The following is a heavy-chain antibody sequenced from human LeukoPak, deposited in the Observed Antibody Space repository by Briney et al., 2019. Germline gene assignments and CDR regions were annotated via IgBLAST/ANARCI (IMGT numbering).Heavy chain of an antibody. J-gene: IGHJ4*02. V-gene: IGHV3-48*04. D-gene: IGHD5-12*01. CDR3: ARDLGGYSGPSAY. Sequence: GGSLRLSCAASGFTFSSYWMSWVRQAPGKGLEWVSYISTSGATIYYADPVKGRFTISRDNAKNSLYLQMNTLRADDTAVYYCARDLGGYSGPSAYWGQGTLVTVSS. CDR2: ISTSGATI. CDR1: GFTFSSYW.